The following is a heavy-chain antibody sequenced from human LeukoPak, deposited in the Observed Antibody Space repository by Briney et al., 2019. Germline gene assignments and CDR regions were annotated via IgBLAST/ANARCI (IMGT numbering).Heavy chain of an antibody. CDR2: ISGSGGST. Sequence: GGSLRLSCAASGFTFSNAWMSWVRQAPGKGLEWVSAISGSGGSTYYAGSVKGRFTISRDNSKNTVYLQMNSLRAEDTAVYYCAKDHLGSASPSLFDYWGQGTLVTVSS. CDR1: GFTFSNAW. CDR3: AKDHLGSASPSLFDY. D-gene: IGHD3-10*01. V-gene: IGHV3-23*01. J-gene: IGHJ4*02.